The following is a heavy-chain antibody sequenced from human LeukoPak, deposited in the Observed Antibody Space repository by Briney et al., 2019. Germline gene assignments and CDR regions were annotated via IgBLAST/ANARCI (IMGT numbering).Heavy chain of an antibody. J-gene: IGHJ6*02. CDR2: ISGSGGST. CDR1: GFTVSSNY. CDR3: AKQVAARPRHTCMDV. Sequence: GGSLRLSCAASGFTVSSNYMSWVRQAPGKGLEWVSAISGSGGSTYYADSVKGRFTISRDNSKNTLYLQMNSLRAEDTAVYYCAKQVAARPRHTCMDVWGQGTTVTVSS. D-gene: IGHD2-15*01. V-gene: IGHV3-23*01.